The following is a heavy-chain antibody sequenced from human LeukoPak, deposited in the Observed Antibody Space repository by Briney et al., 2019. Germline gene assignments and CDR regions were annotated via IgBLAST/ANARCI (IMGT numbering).Heavy chain of an antibody. CDR1: GFTFSSYG. V-gene: IGHV3-30*02. CDR3: ASRDQSCSGGVCYPIDY. CDR2: MLYDGSNK. J-gene: IGHJ4*02. D-gene: IGHD2-15*01. Sequence: GGSLRLSCATSGFTFSSYGIHWVRQAPGQGLEWVTFMLYDGSNKYYADSVKGRFTISRDTAKNTLYLQMNSLRAEDTAVYYCASRDQSCSGGVCYPIDYWGQGTLVTVSS.